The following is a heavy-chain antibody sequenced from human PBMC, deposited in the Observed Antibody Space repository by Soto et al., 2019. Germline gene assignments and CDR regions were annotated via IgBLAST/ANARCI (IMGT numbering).Heavy chain of an antibody. CDR1: GFTFSSYS. J-gene: IGHJ4*02. CDR2: ISSSSSTI. Sequence: GGSLRLSCAASGFTFSSYSMNWVRQAPGKGLEWVSYISSSSSTIYYADCLKGRFTISRDNAKNSLYLQMNSLRAEDTAVYYCARDPTPQVRGVIWGQGTLVTVSS. V-gene: IGHV3-48*01. D-gene: IGHD3-10*01. CDR3: ARDPTPQVRGVI.